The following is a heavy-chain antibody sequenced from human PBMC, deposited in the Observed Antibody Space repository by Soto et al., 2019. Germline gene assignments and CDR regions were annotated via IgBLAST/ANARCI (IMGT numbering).Heavy chain of an antibody. D-gene: IGHD1-7*01. CDR2: IYPGDSDT. V-gene: IGHV5-51*01. Sequence: GESLKISCKASGYSFSTYWIGWVRQMPGKGLEWMGIIYPGDSDTKYSPSLQGQVTISADKSITTAYLQWNSLKASDSAMYYCARLRGNFIDYWGQGTQVTVSS. J-gene: IGHJ4*02. CDR3: ARLRGNFIDY. CDR1: GYSFSTYW.